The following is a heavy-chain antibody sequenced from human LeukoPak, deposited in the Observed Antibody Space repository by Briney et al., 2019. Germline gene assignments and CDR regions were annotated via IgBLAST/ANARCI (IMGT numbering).Heavy chain of an antibody. J-gene: IGHJ3*02. Sequence: GESLKISCKGSGYIFTSYWIGWVRQMPGKGLEWMGIIYPGDSDTRYSPSFQGQVTISADKSISTAYLQWSSLKASDTAMYYCARPGYCSGGSCYGRRAFDIWGQGTMVTVSS. CDR3: ARPGYCSGGSCYGRRAFDI. V-gene: IGHV5-51*01. CDR2: IYPGDSDT. D-gene: IGHD2-15*01. CDR1: GYIFTSYW.